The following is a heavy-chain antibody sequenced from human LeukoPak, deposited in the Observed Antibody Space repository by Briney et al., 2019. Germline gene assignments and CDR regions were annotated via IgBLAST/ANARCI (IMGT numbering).Heavy chain of an antibody. D-gene: IGHD2-15*01. CDR1: GYTFTSYD. CDR2: MNPNSGNT. J-gene: IGHJ6*02. CDR3: ARSPDCSGGSCYSYYYYYGMDV. Sequence: GASVKVSCKASGYTFTSYDINWVRQATGQGLEWMGWMNPNSGNTGYAQKFQGRATMTRNTSISTAYMELSSLRSEDTAVYYCARSPDCSGGSCYSYYYYYGMDVWGQGTTVTVSS. V-gene: IGHV1-8*01.